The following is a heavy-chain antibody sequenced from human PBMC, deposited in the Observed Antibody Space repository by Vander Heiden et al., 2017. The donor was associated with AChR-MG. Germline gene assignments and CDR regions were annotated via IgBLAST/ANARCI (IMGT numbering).Heavy chain of an antibody. Sequence: QVQLVQSGAEVKKPGSSVKVSCKASGRTFSSYAISWGRQAPGQGLEWMGGIIPIFGTANFAQKFQGRVTITADESTSTAYMELSSLRSEDTAVYYCARAARFLEWLPTSYYYYGMDVWGQGNTVTVSS. CDR3: ARAARFLEWLPTSYYYYGMDV. CDR1: GRTFSSYA. D-gene: IGHD3-3*01. J-gene: IGHJ6*02. CDR2: IIPIFGTA. V-gene: IGHV1-69*01.